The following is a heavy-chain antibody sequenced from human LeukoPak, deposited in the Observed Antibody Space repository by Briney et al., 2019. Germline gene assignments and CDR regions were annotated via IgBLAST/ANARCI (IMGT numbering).Heavy chain of an antibody. J-gene: IGHJ4*02. CDR3: ARGEMATSPGY. CDR2: MNPNSGNT. V-gene: IGHV1-8*01. CDR1: GYAFTSYD. Sequence: ASVTVSSKPSGYAFTSYDINWVRQAPGQGLEWMGWMNPNSGNTGYPQKFQGRVTMTRNTSISTAYMELSSLRSEDTAVYYCARGEMATSPGYWGQGTLVTVSS. D-gene: IGHD5-24*01.